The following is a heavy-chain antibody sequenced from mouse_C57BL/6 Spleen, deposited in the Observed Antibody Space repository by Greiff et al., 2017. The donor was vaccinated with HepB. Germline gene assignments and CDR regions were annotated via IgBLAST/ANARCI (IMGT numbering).Heavy chain of an antibody. V-gene: IGHV1-84*01. D-gene: IGHD1-1*01. Sequence: VQLQQSGPELVKPGASVKISCKASGYTFTDYYINWVKQRPGQGLEWIGWLYPGSGNTKYNEKFKGKATLTVDTSSSTAYMQLSSLTSEESAVFFCAREGGSSPAWFAYWGQGTLVTVSA. CDR1: GYTFTDYY. J-gene: IGHJ3*01. CDR2: LYPGSGNT. CDR3: AREGGSSPAWFAY.